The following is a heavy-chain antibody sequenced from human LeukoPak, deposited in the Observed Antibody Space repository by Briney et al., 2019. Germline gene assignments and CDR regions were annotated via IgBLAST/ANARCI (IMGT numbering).Heavy chain of an antibody. D-gene: IGHD3-16*01. CDR3: AELERPFGGFSVGA. J-gene: IGHJ4*02. Sequence: PSETLSLTCTVSGGSISSSSYYWGRIRQPPGKGLEWIGSIYYSGSTYYNPSLKSRVTISVDTSKNQFSLKLSSVTAADTAVYYCAELERPFGGFSVGAWGQGTLVTVSS. V-gene: IGHV4-39*01. CDR2: IYYSGST. CDR1: GGSISSSSYY.